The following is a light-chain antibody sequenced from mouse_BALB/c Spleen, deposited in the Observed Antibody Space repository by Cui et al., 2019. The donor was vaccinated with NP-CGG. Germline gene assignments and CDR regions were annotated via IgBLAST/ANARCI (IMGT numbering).Light chain of an antibody. V-gene: IGLV1*01. CDR3: ALWYSNHWV. CDR2: GTN. CDR1: TGAVTTSNY. Sequence: QAVVTQESALTTLPDETVTLTCRSSTGAVTTSNYANWVQEKPDHLFTGLIGGTNNRVPGVPARFSGSLIGDKAALTITGAQTEDEAIYFCALWYSNHWVFGGGTKLTVL. J-gene: IGLJ1*01.